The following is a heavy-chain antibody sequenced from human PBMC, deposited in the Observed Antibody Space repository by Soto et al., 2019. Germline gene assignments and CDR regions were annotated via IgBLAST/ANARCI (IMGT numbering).Heavy chain of an antibody. CDR1: GFSFRNYW. Sequence: PGGSLRLSCAASGFSFRNYWMHWVRQVPGKGLVWVSRIDSDGSSTTYADSVKGRFTFSRDNAKNTLYLQMNSLRAEDTAVYYCVRGSSGTYKIDYWGQGTLVTVSS. CDR3: VRGSSGTYKIDY. CDR2: IDSDGSST. J-gene: IGHJ4*02. V-gene: IGHV3-74*01. D-gene: IGHD1-26*01.